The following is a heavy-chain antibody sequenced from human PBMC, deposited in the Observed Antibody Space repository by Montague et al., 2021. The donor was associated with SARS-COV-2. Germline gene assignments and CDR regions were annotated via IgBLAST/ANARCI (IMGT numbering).Heavy chain of an antibody. J-gene: IGHJ4*02. CDR2: FYYAGGT. D-gene: IGHD4-17*01. CDR3: ARLYGSSFDY. CDR1: GGSVSRISSH. V-gene: IGHV4-39*01. Sequence: SETRSLTCTVSGGSVSRISSHWVWIRQPPGKGLEDIMSFYYAGGTQYNPSLKSPVTISVDTSNDQFSLKMNSVTAADTAVYFCARLYGSSFDYWGQGTLVTVSS.